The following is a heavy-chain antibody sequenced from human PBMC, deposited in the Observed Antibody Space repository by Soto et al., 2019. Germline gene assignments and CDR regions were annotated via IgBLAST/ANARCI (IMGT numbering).Heavy chain of an antibody. CDR3: ARDRVPVGTPNYYYGMAV. V-gene: IGHV4-59*01. CDR1: GGSISYYY. Sequence: QVQLQESGPGLVKPSETLSLTCTVSGGSISYYYWSWIRQPPGQGLEWIGYSYSSWSTNYNPSLKSRSTIAVETSKNQFSLKLSSVTAADAAVYYCARDRVPVGTPNYYYGMAVWGQGTTVTVSS. D-gene: IGHD5-12*01. J-gene: IGHJ6*02. CDR2: SYSSWST.